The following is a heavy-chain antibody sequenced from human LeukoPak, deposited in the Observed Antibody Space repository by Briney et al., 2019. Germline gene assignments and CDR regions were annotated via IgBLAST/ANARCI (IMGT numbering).Heavy chain of an antibody. Sequence: GGSLRLSCAASGFNVRSYYMSWVRQAPGKGLEWVSYISSSGSTIHYADSVKGRFTISRDNAKNSLYLQMNSLRAEDTAVYYCAELGITMIGGVWGKGTTVTISS. CDR2: ISSSGSTI. J-gene: IGHJ6*04. CDR3: AELGITMIGGV. V-gene: IGHV3-11*04. CDR1: GFNVRSYY. D-gene: IGHD3-10*02.